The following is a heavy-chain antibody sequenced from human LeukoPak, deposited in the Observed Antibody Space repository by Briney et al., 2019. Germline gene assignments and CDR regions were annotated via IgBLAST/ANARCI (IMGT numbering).Heavy chain of an antibody. D-gene: IGHD2-21*01. J-gene: IGHJ2*01. CDR2: FGADGAT. CDR3: ARAYCAGRCYAWYFDL. CDR1: GFTFSSYD. Sequence: GGSLRLSRAASGFTFSSYDMHWVRRPMGKGLEWVSAFGADGATLYPDSVKGRFIISRENAKNAVYLDMNSLRPGDTAVYYCARAYCAGRCYAWYFDLWGRGTLVTVSS. V-gene: IGHV3-13*01.